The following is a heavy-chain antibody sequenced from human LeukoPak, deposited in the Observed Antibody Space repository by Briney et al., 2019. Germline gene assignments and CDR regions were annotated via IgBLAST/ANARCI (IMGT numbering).Heavy chain of an antibody. V-gene: IGHV3-48*03. D-gene: IGHD2-15*01. CDR3: ARVGVVVAATGNLWFDP. CDR1: GFTFSSYE. J-gene: IGHJ5*02. CDR2: ISSSGTTI. Sequence: GGSLRLSCAASGFTFSSYEMNWVRQAPGKGLEWVSYISSSGTTIYYADSVKGRFTISRDNAKNSLYLQMNSLRAEDTAIYYCARVGVVVAATGNLWFDPWGQGTLVTVSS.